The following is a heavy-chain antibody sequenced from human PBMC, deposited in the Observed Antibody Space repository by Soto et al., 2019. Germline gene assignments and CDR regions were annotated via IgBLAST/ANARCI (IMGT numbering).Heavy chain of an antibody. V-gene: IGHV3-7*05. Sequence: EVQLVESGGDLVPPGGSLRLSCVASGFNFSNYWMTWARQAPGKGLEWVANINQHGTEKFYVDSVEGRFSISRDNAYHSVYLQMNSLRAKDTAIYYCATDILDYWGQGTSVTVSS. CDR2: INQHGTEK. CDR3: ATDILDY. CDR1: GFNFSNYW. J-gene: IGHJ4*02.